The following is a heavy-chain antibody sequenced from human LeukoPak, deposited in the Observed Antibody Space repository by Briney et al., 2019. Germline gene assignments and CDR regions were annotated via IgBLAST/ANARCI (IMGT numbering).Heavy chain of an antibody. Sequence: ASVKVSCKASGYTFSSYGISWVRQASGQGLEWMGWISVYNGNTDYAQKVQGRVTMTTDTSTSTAYMELKNLRSDDTAVYYCARGLTIYPFDYWGQGTLVTVSS. V-gene: IGHV1-18*01. J-gene: IGHJ4*02. CDR2: ISVYNGNT. CDR3: ARGLTIYPFDY. D-gene: IGHD3-9*01. CDR1: GYTFSSYG.